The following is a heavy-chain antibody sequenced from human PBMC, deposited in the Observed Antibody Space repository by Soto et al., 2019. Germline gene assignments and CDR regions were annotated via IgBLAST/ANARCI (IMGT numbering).Heavy chain of an antibody. V-gene: IGHV4-30-2*03. CDR1: GGSISSGDYS. Sequence: PSETLSLTCAVSGGSISSGDYSWSWIRQPPGKGLEWIGSIYHGGSTYYNPSLNSRVTLSIDMTNNHVSLILNSVTAADTAVYYCARVGPWVPYYYDSSPYTFENWFDPWGQGTLVTVSS. CDR2: IYHGGST. J-gene: IGHJ5*02. D-gene: IGHD3-22*01. CDR3: ARVGPWVPYYYDSSPYTFENWFDP.